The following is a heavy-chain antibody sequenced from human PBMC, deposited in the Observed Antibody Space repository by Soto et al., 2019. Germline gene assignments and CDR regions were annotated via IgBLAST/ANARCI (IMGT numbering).Heavy chain of an antibody. CDR2: IYHSGST. D-gene: IGHD5-12*01. J-gene: IGHJ4*02. Sequence: QLQLQESGSGLVKPSQTLSLTCAVSGGSISSGGYSWSWIRQPPGKGLEWIGYIYHSGSTYYNPSLKSRVTTSVDRSKNQFSLKLSSVTAADTAVYDRAAGGGLPRYYWGQGTLVTVSS. CDR3: AAGGGLPRYY. CDR1: GGSISSGGYS. V-gene: IGHV4-30-2*01.